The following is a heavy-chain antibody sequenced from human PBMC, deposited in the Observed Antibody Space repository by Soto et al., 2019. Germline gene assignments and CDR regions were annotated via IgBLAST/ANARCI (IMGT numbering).Heavy chain of an antibody. CDR2: IRSKAYGGTT. V-gene: IGHV3-49*03. Sequence: PGGSLRLSCTASGFTFGDYAMSWFRQAPGKGLEWVGFIRSKAYGGTTEYAASVKGRFTISRDDSKSIAYLQMNSLKTEDTAVYYCTRDEWDIVVVVAAGAHDYWGQGTLVTVSS. CDR3: TRDEWDIVVVVAAGAHDY. D-gene: IGHD2-15*01. CDR1: GFTFGDYA. J-gene: IGHJ4*02.